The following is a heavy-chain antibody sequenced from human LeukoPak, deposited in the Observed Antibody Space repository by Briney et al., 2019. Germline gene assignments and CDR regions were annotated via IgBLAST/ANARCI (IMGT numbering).Heavy chain of an antibody. CDR2: INEDGSTT. D-gene: IGHD2-15*01. Sequence: GGSLRLSCAASGFTFSSNWMHWVRQAPGKGLVWVSRINEDGSTTNYADSVKGRFTISRDNAKNSLYLQMNSLRAEDTAVYYCSIDPQRYCSGGYCYGDYWGQGTLVTVSS. CDR3: SIDPQRYCSGGYCYGDY. V-gene: IGHV3-74*01. CDR1: GFTFSSNW. J-gene: IGHJ4*02.